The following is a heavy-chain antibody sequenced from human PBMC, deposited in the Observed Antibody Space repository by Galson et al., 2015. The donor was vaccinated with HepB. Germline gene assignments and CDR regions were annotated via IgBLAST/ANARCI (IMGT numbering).Heavy chain of an antibody. CDR2: IHPNTGGT. J-gene: IGHJ5*02. CDR1: GYTFTAYY. Sequence: SVKVSCKATGYTFTAYYIRWVRQAPGQGLEWMGWIHPNTGGTVYAQKFQGWVTMTRDTSINTVYMEFSRLRSDDTAVYYCARYGSGDYYTPGHWFDPWGQGTLVTVSS. D-gene: IGHD3-10*01. CDR3: ARYGSGDYYTPGHWFDP. V-gene: IGHV1-2*04.